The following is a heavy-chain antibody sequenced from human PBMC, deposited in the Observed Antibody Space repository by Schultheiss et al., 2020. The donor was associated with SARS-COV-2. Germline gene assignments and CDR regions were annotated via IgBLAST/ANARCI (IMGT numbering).Heavy chain of an antibody. Sequence: SETLSLTCTVSGGSVSSGSYYWGWIRQPPGKGLEWIGSIYHSGSTYYNPSLKSRVTISVDTSKNQFSLKLSSVTAADTAVSFCATHPLPFYFDYWGQETLVTVSS. CDR2: IYHSGST. V-gene: IGHV4-39*07. J-gene: IGHJ4*02. CDR1: GGSVSSGSYY. CDR3: ATHPLPFYFDY. D-gene: IGHD2-2*01.